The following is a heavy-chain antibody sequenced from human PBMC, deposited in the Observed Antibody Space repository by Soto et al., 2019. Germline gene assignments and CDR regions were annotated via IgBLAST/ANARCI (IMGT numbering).Heavy chain of an antibody. CDR3: TTGGDAYKNGH. CDR1: GGSISTGGYY. V-gene: IGHV4-31*03. CDR2: NYHSSTT. D-gene: IGHD2-21*01. Sequence: TLFLNCPVSGGSISTGGYYWSWIRQHAGKGHEWTGYNYHSSTTYYNPSLKSRVTIAVDTSKNQFSLKLTSVTASDTAVYYCTTGGDAYKNGHWGQGTLVTVSX. J-gene: IGHJ4*02.